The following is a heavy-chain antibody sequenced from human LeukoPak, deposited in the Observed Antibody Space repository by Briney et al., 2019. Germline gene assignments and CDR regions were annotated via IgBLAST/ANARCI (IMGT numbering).Heavy chain of an antibody. CDR1: GGTFSSYA. Sequence: SVKVSCKASGGTFSSYAISWVRQAPGQGLEWMGGIIPIFGTANYAQKFQGRVTITADESTGTAYMELSSLRSDDTAVYYCARDPALYYDFWSGYYTGFDYWGQGTLVTVSS. D-gene: IGHD3-3*01. V-gene: IGHV1-69*13. J-gene: IGHJ4*02. CDR2: IIPIFGTA. CDR3: ARDPALYYDFWSGYYTGFDY.